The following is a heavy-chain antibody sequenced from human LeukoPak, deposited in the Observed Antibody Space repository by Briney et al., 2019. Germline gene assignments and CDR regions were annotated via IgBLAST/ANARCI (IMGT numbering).Heavy chain of an antibody. D-gene: IGHD2-15*01. CDR2: IYHSGRT. J-gene: IGHJ4*02. Sequence: PSETLSLTCTVAGDSVSSGANSWNWIRQPPGKGPEWIGHIYHSGRTYYNPSLKTRATISIDKSKNHFSLNLTSVTAADAAVYYCAEGALDSCGGSCFTVDYFDCWGQGSLVSV. V-gene: IGHV4-30-2*01. CDR1: GDSVSSGANS. CDR3: AEGALDSCGGSCFTVDYFDC.